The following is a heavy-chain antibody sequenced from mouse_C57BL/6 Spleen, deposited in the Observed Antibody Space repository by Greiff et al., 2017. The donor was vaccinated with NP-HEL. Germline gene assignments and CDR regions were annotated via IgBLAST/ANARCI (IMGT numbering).Heavy chain of an antibody. CDR2: IYPGSGST. CDR1: GYTFTSYW. Sequence: QVQLQQPGAELVKPGASVKMSCKASGYTFTSYWITWVKQRPGQGLEWIGDIYPGSGSTNYNEKFKSKATLTVDTSSSTAYMQLSSLTSEDSAVYYWARSAYYYGSSQYYFDYWGQGTTLTVSS. CDR3: ARSAYYYGSSQYYFDY. V-gene: IGHV1-55*01. J-gene: IGHJ2*01. D-gene: IGHD1-1*01.